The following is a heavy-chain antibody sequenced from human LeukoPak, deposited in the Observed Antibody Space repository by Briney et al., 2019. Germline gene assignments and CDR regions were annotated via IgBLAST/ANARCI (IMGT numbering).Heavy chain of an antibody. CDR3: ARDHFPGIAAAGTIDY. V-gene: IGHV6-1*01. D-gene: IGHD6-13*01. CDR2: TYYRSKWYN. CDR1: GDGVSSNSAA. Sequence: SQTLSLTCAISGDGVSSNSAAWNWIRQSPSRGLEWLGRTYYRSKWYNDYAVSVKSRITINPDTSKNQFSLQLNSVTPEDTAVYYCARDHFPGIAAAGTIDYWGQGTLVTVSS. J-gene: IGHJ4*02.